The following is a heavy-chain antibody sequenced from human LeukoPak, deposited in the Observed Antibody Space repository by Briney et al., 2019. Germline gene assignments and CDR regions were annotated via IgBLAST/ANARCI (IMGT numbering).Heavy chain of an antibody. Sequence: PGRSLRLSCAASGFTFSSYAMHWVRQAPGKGLEWVAVISYDGSNKYYADSVKGRFTISRDNSKNTLYLQMSSLRAEDTAVYYCASGWLELDYWGQGTLDTVSS. CDR1: GFTFSSYA. V-gene: IGHV3-30*04. CDR2: ISYDGSNK. D-gene: IGHD6-19*01. J-gene: IGHJ4*02. CDR3: ASGWLELDY.